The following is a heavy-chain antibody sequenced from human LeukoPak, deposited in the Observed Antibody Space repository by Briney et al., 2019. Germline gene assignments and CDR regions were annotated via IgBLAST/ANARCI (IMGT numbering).Heavy chain of an antibody. CDR1: GFTFSSYG. J-gene: IGHJ5*02. CDR3: AKGTWFDP. Sequence: GGSLRLSCAASGFTFSSYGMHWVRQAPGKGLEWVAVISYDGSNKYYADSVKGRFTISRDNSKNTLYLQMNSLRAEDTAVYYCAKGTWFDPWGQGTLVTVSS. V-gene: IGHV3-30*18. CDR2: ISYDGSNK.